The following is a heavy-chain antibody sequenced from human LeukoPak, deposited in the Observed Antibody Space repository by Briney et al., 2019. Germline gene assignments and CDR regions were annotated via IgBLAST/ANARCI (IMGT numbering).Heavy chain of an antibody. V-gene: IGHV1-69*13. CDR2: IIPIFGTA. J-gene: IGHJ4*02. CDR3: ARVVLRGYYYDRTYYFDY. D-gene: IGHD3-22*01. CDR1: GGTFSSYA. Sequence: GASVKVSCKASGGTFSSYAISWVRQAPGQGLEWMGGIIPIFGTANYAQKFQGRVTITADGSTSTAYMELSSLRSEDTAVYYCARVVLRGYYYDRTYYFDYWGQGTLVTVSS.